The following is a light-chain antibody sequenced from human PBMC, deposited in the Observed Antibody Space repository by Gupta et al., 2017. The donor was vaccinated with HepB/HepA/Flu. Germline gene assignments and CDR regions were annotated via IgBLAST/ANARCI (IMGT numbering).Light chain of an antibody. J-gene: IGLJ2*01. CDR1: SSDV. V-gene: IGLV2-14*01. CDR3: SSFTSTSSLAV. CDR2: AVS. Sequence: QSALTQPASVSGSPGQSITISCTGTSSDVSWYQQHPGKAPKLMIYAVSNRPARVSYRFSCSKSGATASLTISGLPAEDEADYYFSSFTSTSSLAVFGGGTKVTVL.